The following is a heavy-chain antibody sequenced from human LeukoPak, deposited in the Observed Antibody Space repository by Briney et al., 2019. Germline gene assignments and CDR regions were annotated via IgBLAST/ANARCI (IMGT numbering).Heavy chain of an antibody. CDR2: MSERGNP. V-gene: IGHV3-23*01. CDR3: AKDAQRASGSYSWGTFDH. CDR1: GSTLNNYA. J-gene: IGHJ4*02. D-gene: IGHD3-10*01. Sequence: PGGSLGLSCAASGSTLNNYAMIWVREARGKGREGISGMSERGNPGYAEFGRGRFTISRDNSRNTLHLQMNSPRSEDTAASSCAKDAQRASGSYSWGTFDHWGQGTLVTVSS.